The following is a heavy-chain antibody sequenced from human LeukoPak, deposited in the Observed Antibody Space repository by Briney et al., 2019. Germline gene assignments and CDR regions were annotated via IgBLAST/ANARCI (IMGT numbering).Heavy chain of an antibody. Sequence: GGSLRLSCAASGFTFSSYAMHWVRQAPGKGLEWVAVISYDGSNKYYADSVKGRFTISRDNSKNTLYLQMNSLRAEDTAVYYCARAGGGRYFDYWGQGTLVTVSS. J-gene: IGHJ4*02. D-gene: IGHD3-16*01. V-gene: IGHV3-30*04. CDR1: GFTFSSYA. CDR3: ARAGGGRYFDY. CDR2: ISYDGSNK.